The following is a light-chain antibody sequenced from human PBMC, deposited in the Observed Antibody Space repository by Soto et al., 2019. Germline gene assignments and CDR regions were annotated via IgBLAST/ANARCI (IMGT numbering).Light chain of an antibody. CDR1: SGDVGAYNY. Sequence: QSVLTQPRSVSGSPGQSVTISCTGTSGDVGAYNYISWYQQHPGKAPKFLIYEGSKRPSGVSNRFSGSKSGNTASLTISGLQAEDEADYYCCSYAGSSTFYVFGTGTKVTVL. CDR2: EGS. CDR3: CSYAGSSTFYV. J-gene: IGLJ1*01. V-gene: IGLV2-23*01.